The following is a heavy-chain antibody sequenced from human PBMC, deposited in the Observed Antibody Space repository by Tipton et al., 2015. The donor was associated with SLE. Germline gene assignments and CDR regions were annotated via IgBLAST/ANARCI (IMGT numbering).Heavy chain of an antibody. CDR1: GFTFITYA. Sequence: SLRLSCAASGFTFITYAMQWVRQAPGKGLEWVAVISYDGSNKYYADSVKGRFTISRDNSKNTLYLQMNSLRAEDTAVYYCAGELLPRWGMDVWGQGTTVTVSS. D-gene: IGHD2-15*01. J-gene: IGHJ6*02. V-gene: IGHV3-30*04. CDR2: ISYDGSNK. CDR3: AGELLPRWGMDV.